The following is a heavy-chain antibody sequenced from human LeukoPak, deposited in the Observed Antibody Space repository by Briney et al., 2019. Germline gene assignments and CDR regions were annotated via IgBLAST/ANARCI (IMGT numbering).Heavy chain of an antibody. J-gene: IGHJ4*02. Sequence: KPSEILSLTCTVSGGSISSYDWSWIRQPAGKGLEWIVRIYTSGSTNYNPSLKSRVTTSVDTSKNQFSLKLSSVTAADTAVYYCAREIARYFDYWGQGTLVTVSS. CDR2: IYTSGST. V-gene: IGHV4-4*07. D-gene: IGHD2-21*01. CDR3: AREIARYFDY. CDR1: GGSISSYD.